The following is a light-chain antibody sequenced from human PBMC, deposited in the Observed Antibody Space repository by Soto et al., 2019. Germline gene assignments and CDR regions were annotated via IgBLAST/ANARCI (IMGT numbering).Light chain of an antibody. CDR1: QSVSSSY. J-gene: IGKJ1*01. V-gene: IGKV3-20*01. CDR3: QQYGRSPQT. Sequence: EIVLTQSPGTLSLSPGEGATLSCRASQSVSSSYLAWYQLKPGQAPRLLIYGASIRATGIPDRFSGSGSETDFTLTISRLEPEDFAVYYCQQYGRSPQTLGQGTKVDTK. CDR2: GAS.